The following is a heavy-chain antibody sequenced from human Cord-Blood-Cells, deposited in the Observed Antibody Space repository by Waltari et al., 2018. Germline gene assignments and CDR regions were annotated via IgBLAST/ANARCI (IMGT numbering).Heavy chain of an antibody. CDR2: INPNSGGT. CDR1: GYTFTGYY. Sequence: QVQLVQSGAEVKKPGASVKVSCKASGYTFTGYYMHWVRPAPGQGLEWMGWINPNSGGTNYAQKFQGRVTMTRDTSISTAYMELSRLRSDDTAVYYCAFQYSSSWYKSLFDYWGQGTLVTVSS. D-gene: IGHD6-13*01. J-gene: IGHJ4*02. CDR3: AFQYSSSWYKSLFDY. V-gene: IGHV1-2*02.